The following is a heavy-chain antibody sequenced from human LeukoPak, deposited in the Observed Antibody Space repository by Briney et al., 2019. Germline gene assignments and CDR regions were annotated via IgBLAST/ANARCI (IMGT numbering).Heavy chain of an antibody. J-gene: IGHJ4*02. CDR1: GYTFTGYY. Sequence: ASVKVSCKASGYTFTGYYMHWVRQAPGQGLEGMGWINPNSGGTNYAQKFQGRVTMTRDTSISTAYMELSRLRSDDTAVYYCARDFGGIVVVTAILNYWGQGTLVTVSS. CDR2: INPNSGGT. V-gene: IGHV1-2*02. CDR3: ARDFGGIVVVTAILNY. D-gene: IGHD2-21*02.